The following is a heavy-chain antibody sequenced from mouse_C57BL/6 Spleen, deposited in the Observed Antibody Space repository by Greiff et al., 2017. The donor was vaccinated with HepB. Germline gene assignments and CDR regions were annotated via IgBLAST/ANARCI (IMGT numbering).Heavy chain of an antibody. V-gene: IGHV1-42*01. CDR3: ARRPGGAFAY. J-gene: IGHJ3*01. CDR2: INPSTGGT. CDR1: GYSFTGYY. Sequence: EVQLQQSGPELVKPGASVKISCKASGYSFTGYYMNWVKQSPEKSLEWIGEINPSTGGTTYNQKFKAKATLTVDKSSSTAYMQLKSLTSEDSAVYYCARRPGGAFAYWGQGTLVTVSA.